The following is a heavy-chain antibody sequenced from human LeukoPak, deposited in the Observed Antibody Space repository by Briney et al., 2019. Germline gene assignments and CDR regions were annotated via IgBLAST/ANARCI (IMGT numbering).Heavy chain of an antibody. CDR1: GSTFSSYA. CDR2: ITGTGAGT. J-gene: IGHJ3*01. V-gene: IGHV3-23*01. CDR3: AKDPNGDYVGAFDA. Sequence: PGGSLRLSCAASGSTFSSYAMTWVRQAPGKGLEWISSITGTGAGTQYADSVKGRFTISRDNSKNTLYLQMNSLRADDTALYYCAKDPNGDYVGAFDAWGQGTMVTVSS. D-gene: IGHD4-17*01.